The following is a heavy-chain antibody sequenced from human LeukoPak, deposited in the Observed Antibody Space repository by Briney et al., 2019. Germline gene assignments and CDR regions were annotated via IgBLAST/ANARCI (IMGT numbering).Heavy chain of an antibody. D-gene: IGHD6-13*01. CDR2: ISGSGGST. CDR1: GFTFSSYA. CDR3: AKVTSPNPRIAAAGKGVDY. V-gene: IGHV3-23*01. Sequence: PGGSLRLSCAASGFTFSSYAMGWVRQAPGKGLEWVSAISGSGGSTYYADSVKGRFTISRDNSKNTLYLQMNSLRAEDTAVYYCAKVTSPNPRIAAAGKGVDYWGQGTLVTVSS. J-gene: IGHJ4*02.